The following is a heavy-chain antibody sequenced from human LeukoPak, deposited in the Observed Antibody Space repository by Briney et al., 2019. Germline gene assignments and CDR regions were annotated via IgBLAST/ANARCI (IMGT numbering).Heavy chain of an antibody. J-gene: IGHJ4*02. V-gene: IGHV3-53*01. CDR2: IFNGGST. CDR3: ARGRYSSSWYKGVYFDY. CDR1: GFAVSSNH. Sequence: GGSLRLSCAASGFAVSSNHMNWVRQAPGKGLEWVSVIFNGGSTYYADSVKGRFTISRDNSKNTLYLQMNSLRAEDTAVYYCARGRYSSSWYKGVYFDYWGQGTLVTVSS. D-gene: IGHD6-13*01.